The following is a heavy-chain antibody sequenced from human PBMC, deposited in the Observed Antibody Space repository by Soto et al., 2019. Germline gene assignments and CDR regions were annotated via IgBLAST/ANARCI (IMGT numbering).Heavy chain of an antibody. CDR2: ISTGNGNT. CDR3: ARDWNCTNSRCQNCFDP. J-gene: IGHJ5*02. V-gene: IGHV1-18*01. D-gene: IGHD2-8*01. CDR1: GYTFTNSG. Sequence: ASVKVSCKASGYTFTNSGISWVRQAPGQGLEWMGWISTGNGNTNYAQHLQGRVSMTTDTSTSTAYMELRSLRSDDTALYYCARDWNCTNSRCQNCFDPWGQGTLVTVSS.